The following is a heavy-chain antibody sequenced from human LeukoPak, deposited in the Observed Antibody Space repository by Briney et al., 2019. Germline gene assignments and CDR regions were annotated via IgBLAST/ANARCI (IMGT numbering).Heavy chain of an antibody. J-gene: IGHJ4*02. CDR2: INHRGST. CDR1: GGSLSGYF. CDR3: ARDGWSGYDC. V-gene: IGHV4-34*01. Sequence: SETLSLTCAVYGGSLSGYFWSWIRQPPGKGLEWIGEINHRGSTSHNPSLKSRVTISVDTSKNQFSLKLSSVTAADTAVYYCARDGWSGYDCWGQGTLVTVSS. D-gene: IGHD3-3*01.